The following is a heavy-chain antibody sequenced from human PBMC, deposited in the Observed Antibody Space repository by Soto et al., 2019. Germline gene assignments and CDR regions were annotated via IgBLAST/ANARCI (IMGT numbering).Heavy chain of an antibody. CDR1: CGSISSSSYY. V-gene: IGHV4-39*01. CDR2: IYYSGST. CDR3: ARSQLLRYFDWLLDRLFDY. J-gene: IGHJ4*02. D-gene: IGHD3-9*01. Sequence: PSETLSLTCTVSCGSISSSSYYWGWIRQPPGKGLEWIGSIYYSGSTYYNPSLKSRVTISVDTSKNQFSLKLSSVTAADTAVYYCARSQLLRYFDWLLDRLFDYWGQGTLVTVSS.